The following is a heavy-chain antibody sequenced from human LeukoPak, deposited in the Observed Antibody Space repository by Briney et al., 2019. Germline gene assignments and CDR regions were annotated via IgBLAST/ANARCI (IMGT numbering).Heavy chain of an antibody. Sequence: PGGSLRLSCAASGFAFNTYSMNWVRQAPGKGLEWVSSITSSSTTIYYADPVKGRFTISRDNSKNTVYLQMSSLRAEDTAMYYCARAFGCSGTSCHARWGYYYYAMDVWGQGTTVTVSS. D-gene: IGHD2-2*01. CDR3: ARAFGCSGTSCHARWGYYYYAMDV. CDR2: ITSSSTTI. V-gene: IGHV3-48*01. CDR1: GFAFNTYS. J-gene: IGHJ6*02.